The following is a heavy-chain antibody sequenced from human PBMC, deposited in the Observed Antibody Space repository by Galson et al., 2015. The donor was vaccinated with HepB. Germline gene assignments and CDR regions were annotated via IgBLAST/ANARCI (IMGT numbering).Heavy chain of an antibody. Sequence: SLRLSCAASGFTFSSYSMNWVRQAPGKGLEWVSSISSSSSYIYYADSVKGRFTISRDNAKNSLYLQMNSLRAEDTAVYYCAITYYDILTGYWDDAFDIWGQGTMVTVSS. D-gene: IGHD3-9*01. V-gene: IGHV3-21*01. CDR3: AITYYDILTGYWDDAFDI. CDR2: ISSSSSYI. CDR1: GFTFSSYS. J-gene: IGHJ3*02.